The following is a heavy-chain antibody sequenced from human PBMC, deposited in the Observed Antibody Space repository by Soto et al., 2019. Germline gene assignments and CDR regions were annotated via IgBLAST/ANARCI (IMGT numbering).Heavy chain of an antibody. D-gene: IGHD2-15*01. J-gene: IGHJ3*02. Sequence: QVQLQGSGPGLVKASETLSLTCTVFGGSVSSYYWTWIRQPPGKGLEWLGYTYYSGRTNYNPSLKRRVTMSVDTSKYQYSLKLNSVTAADTAVYYCATGSRSSTSAAFDIWDRGTMVTVSS. CDR3: ATGSRSSTSAAFDI. CDR1: GGSVSSYY. CDR2: TYYSGRT. V-gene: IGHV4-59*02.